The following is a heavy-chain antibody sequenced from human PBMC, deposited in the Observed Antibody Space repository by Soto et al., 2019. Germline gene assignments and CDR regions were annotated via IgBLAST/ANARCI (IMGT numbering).Heavy chain of an antibody. Sequence: GASVTVSCKASGYTFTSYGIIWVRQAPGQGLEWMGWISAYNGNTNYAQKLQGRVTMTTDTSTSTAYMELRSLRSDDTAVYYCARGTYSSSWLQYFDYWGQGTLVTVSS. J-gene: IGHJ4*02. CDR1: GYTFTSYG. CDR3: ARGTYSSSWLQYFDY. CDR2: ISAYNGNT. D-gene: IGHD6-13*01. V-gene: IGHV1-18*01.